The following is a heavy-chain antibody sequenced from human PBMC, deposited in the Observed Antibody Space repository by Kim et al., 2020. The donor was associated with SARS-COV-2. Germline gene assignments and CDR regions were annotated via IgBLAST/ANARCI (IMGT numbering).Heavy chain of an antibody. D-gene: IGHD6-6*01. J-gene: IGHJ4*02. V-gene: IGHV4-39*01. CDR1: GGSISSSSYY. CDR3: ARLLLYSSSSGG. Sequence: SETLSFTCTVSGGSISSSSYYWGWIRQPPGKGLEWIGSIYYSGSTYYNPSLKSRVTISVDTSKNQSSLKLSSVTAADTAVYYCARLLLYSSSSGGWGQGT. CDR2: IYYSGST.